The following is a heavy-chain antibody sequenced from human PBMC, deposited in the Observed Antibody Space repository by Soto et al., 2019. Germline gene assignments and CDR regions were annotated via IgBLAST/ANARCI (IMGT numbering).Heavy chain of an antibody. D-gene: IGHD3-16*01. CDR3: ARGPQTYYDYVWGSYNAFDI. CDR1: GYTFTSYD. Sequence: ASVKVSCKASGYTFTSYDINWVRQATGQGLEWMGWMNPNSGNTGYAQKFQGKVTMTRNTSISTAYLELSSLRSEDTAVYYCARGPQTYYDYVWGSYNAFDIWGQGTMVTVSS. CDR2: MNPNSGNT. V-gene: IGHV1-8*01. J-gene: IGHJ3*02.